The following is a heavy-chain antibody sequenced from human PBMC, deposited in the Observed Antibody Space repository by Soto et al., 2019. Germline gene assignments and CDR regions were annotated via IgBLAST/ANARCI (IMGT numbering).Heavy chain of an antibody. D-gene: IGHD5-12*01. J-gene: IGHJ4*02. Sequence: QVQLVESGGGVVQPGRSLRLSCVASGFSFSDYGIHWVRQAPGKGLEWVAIIWYDGSNKYYVDSVKGRFTVSRENSKNTLYLQMNSLTAEDTAVYYCARDGGGNEQFDYWGQGTLVTVSS. CDR3: ARDGGGNEQFDY. V-gene: IGHV3-33*01. CDR2: IWYDGSNK. CDR1: GFSFSDYG.